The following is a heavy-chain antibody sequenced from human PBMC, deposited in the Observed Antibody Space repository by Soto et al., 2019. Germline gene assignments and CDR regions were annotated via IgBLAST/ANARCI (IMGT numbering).Heavy chain of an antibody. CDR1: GGCISSSSYY. D-gene: IGHD1-26*01. CDR2: IYYSGIT. V-gene: IGHV4-39*01. J-gene: IGHJ4*01. Sequence: PSETLSLTCTVSGGCISSSSYYWRWIRQPPGNGLEWIGSIYYSGITYYNPSLTSRVTISVDTSKNQFSLKLSSVTAADTAVYHCARKKLGDYFDYWGQGTLVTVSS. CDR3: ARKKLGDYFDY.